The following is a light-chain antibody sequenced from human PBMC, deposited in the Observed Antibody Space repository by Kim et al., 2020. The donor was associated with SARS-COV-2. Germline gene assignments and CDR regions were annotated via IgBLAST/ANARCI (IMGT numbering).Light chain of an antibody. J-gene: IGLJ1*01. V-gene: IGLV2-14*04. Sequence: GQSITISCTGTSSDVGAYNYVSWYQQHPGKAPKLLIYDVIKRPSGVSDRFSASKSGNAASLTISGLQAEDEAYYYCLSYTSTSSYVFGTGTKVTVL. CDR3: LSYTSTSSYV. CDR2: DVI. CDR1: SSDVGAYNY.